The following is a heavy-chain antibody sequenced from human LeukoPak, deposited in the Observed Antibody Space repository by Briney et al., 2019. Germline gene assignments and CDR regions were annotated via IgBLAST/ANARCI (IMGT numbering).Heavy chain of an antibody. CDR1: GFTFSDSA. Sequence: GGSLRLSCAASGFTFSDSAIHWVRQASGKGLEWVGRIRIKSNNYATAYVASVQGRFTISRDDSKNTAYLQMSSLKTEDTAVYYCSRPKSPAGWGQGTLVTVSS. J-gene: IGHJ4*02. CDR2: IRIKSNNYAT. CDR3: SRPKSPAG. V-gene: IGHV3-73*01.